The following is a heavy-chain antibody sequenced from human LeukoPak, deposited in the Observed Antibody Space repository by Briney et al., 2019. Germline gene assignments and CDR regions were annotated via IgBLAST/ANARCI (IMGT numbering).Heavy chain of an antibody. CDR3: ARDYHSSGYYGEAFDI. CDR2: INPNSGGT. CDR1: GYTFTGYY. D-gene: IGHD3-22*01. Sequence: ASVKVSCKASGYTFTGYYIHWVRQAPGQGLEWMGWINPNSGGTNYAQKFQGRGTMTRDTAISTAYMELSRLRSDDTAVYYCARDYHSSGYYGEAFDIWGQGTMVPVSS. V-gene: IGHV1-2*02. J-gene: IGHJ3*02.